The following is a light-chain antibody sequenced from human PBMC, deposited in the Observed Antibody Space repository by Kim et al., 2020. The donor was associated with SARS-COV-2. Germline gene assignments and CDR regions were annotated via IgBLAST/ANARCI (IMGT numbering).Light chain of an antibody. CDR3: AAWDDSLNGRV. Sequence: QPVLTQPPSASGTPGQRVTISCSGSSSNIGSNTVNWYQQVPGTAPKLLIHAYDQRPSGVPDRFSGSKSGTSASLAISGLQSEDEADYYCAAWDDSLNGRVFGTGTKVTVL. CDR2: AYD. CDR1: SSNIGSNT. J-gene: IGLJ1*01. V-gene: IGLV1-44*01.